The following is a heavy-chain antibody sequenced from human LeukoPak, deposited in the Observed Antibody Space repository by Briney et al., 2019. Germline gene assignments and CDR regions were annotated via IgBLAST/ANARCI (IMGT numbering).Heavy chain of an antibody. V-gene: IGHV1-18*01. CDR3: ARVIAARLYYDYYMDV. Sequence: ASVKVSCKASGYTFTSYGISWVRQAPGQGLEWMGWISAYNGNTNYAQKLQGRVTMTTDTSTSTAYMELRSLRSDDTAVYYCARVIAARLYYDYYMDVWGKGTTVTVSS. J-gene: IGHJ6*03. CDR2: ISAYNGNT. D-gene: IGHD6-6*01. CDR1: GYTFTSYG.